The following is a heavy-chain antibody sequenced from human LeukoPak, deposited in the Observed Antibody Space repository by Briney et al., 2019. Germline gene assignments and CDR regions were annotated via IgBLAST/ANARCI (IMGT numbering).Heavy chain of an antibody. J-gene: IGHJ4*02. CDR1: GFTVSSNY. CDR3: ARIVRRLRTSIYYFDY. Sequence: GGSLRLSCAASGFTVSSNYMSWVRQAPGKGLEWVSVIYSGGSTYYADSVKGRFTISRDNSKNTLYLQMNSLRAEGTAVYYCARIVRRLRTSIYYFDYWGQGTLVTVSS. V-gene: IGHV3-66*01. D-gene: IGHD2/OR15-2a*01. CDR2: IYSGGST.